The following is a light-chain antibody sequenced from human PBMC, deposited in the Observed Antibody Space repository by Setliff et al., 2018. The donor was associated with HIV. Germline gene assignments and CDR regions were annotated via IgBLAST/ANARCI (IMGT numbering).Light chain of an antibody. Sequence: QSVLTQPPSASGTPGQRVTISCSGGRSNIGRNSVTWYQQFTGAAPKLLIYSNIQQPSGVPDRFSGSKSGSSASLAISGLQSEDEADYYCAAWDDTVNGYVFGTGTKVTV. CDR2: SNI. V-gene: IGLV1-44*01. J-gene: IGLJ1*01. CDR1: RSNIGRNS. CDR3: AAWDDTVNGYV.